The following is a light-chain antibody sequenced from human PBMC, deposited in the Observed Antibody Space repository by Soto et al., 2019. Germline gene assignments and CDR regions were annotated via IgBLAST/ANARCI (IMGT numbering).Light chain of an antibody. CDR3: CSYAADSTFV. Sequence: QSALTQPASVSGSPGQSITISCTGTRSDVGTYNLVSWYQQHPGRAPQLMIYGVSKRPSGISNRFSGSKSGNTASLTIAGLQAEDEADYYCCSYAADSTFVFGTGTKVTVL. CDR2: GVS. CDR1: RSDVGTYNL. V-gene: IGLV2-23*02. J-gene: IGLJ1*01.